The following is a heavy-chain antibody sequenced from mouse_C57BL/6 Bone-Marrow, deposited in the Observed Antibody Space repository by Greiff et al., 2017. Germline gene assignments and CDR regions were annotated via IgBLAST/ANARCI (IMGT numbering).Heavy chain of an antibody. D-gene: IGHD1-1*01. CDR3: ARYYGSSYDYFDY. V-gene: IGHV5-17*01. Sequence: EVQVVESGGGLVKPGGSLKLSCAASGFTFSDYGMHWVRQAPEKGLEWVAYISSGSSTIYYADTVKGRFTISRDNAKNTLFLQMTSLRSEDTAMYYCARYYGSSYDYFDYWGQGTTLTVSS. CDR1: GFTFSDYG. CDR2: ISSGSSTI. J-gene: IGHJ2*01.